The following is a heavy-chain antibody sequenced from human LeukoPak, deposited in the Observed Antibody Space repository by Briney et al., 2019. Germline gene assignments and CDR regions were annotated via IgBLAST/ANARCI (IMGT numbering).Heavy chain of an antibody. CDR1: GFTFSNYA. CDR3: VDVDTSA. V-gene: IGHV3-23*01. CDR2: ITSGGAP. Sequence: GGSLRLSCAASGFTFSNYAVVWVRQAPGQGLEWVSAITSGGAPRYADSVKGRFTISRGNSKNSLYLQVNSLRIEDTAVYYCVDVDTSAWGQGTLVTVSS. D-gene: IGHD5-12*01. J-gene: IGHJ5*02.